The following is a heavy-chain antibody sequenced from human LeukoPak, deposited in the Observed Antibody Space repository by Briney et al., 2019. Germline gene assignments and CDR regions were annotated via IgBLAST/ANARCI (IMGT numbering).Heavy chain of an antibody. CDR2: VYSGGEI. V-gene: IGHV3-66*01. CDR1: GFVVTDYY. J-gene: IGHJ5*02. Sequence: GGSLRLSCDAFGFVVTDYYMSWVRQAPGTGLEWVSVVYSGGEIHYADSVKGRFTLSRDNSKNTLYLHMNSLRAKDTAVYYCTRDPDAWGQGTLVTVSS. CDR3: TRDPDA.